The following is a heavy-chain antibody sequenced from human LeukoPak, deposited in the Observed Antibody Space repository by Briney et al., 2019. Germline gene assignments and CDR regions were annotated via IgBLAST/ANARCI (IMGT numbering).Heavy chain of an antibody. J-gene: IGHJ4*02. CDR3: TTEPRD. CDR1: GFIFRHSW. Sequence: SGGSLRLSCAASGFIFRHSWMSWVRQVPGKGLEWLGRIKSKKNGGTTDYAAPVKGRLTISRDDSKNILYLQINSLTLDDTAIYYCTTEPRDWGQGSLVTVSS. V-gene: IGHV3-15*05. CDR2: IKSKKNGGTT.